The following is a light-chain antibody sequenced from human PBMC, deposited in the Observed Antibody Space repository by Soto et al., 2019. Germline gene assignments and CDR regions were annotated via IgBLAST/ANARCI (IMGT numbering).Light chain of an antibody. CDR1: SPNIRSNT. J-gene: IGLJ1*01. V-gene: IGLV1-44*01. CDR2: SGN. CDR3: AAWDDSLNGRV. Sequence: QSVLNQPPSASGTPGQRVTISCSGSSPNIRSNTVNWYQHLPGTAPKLLIYSGNQRPSGVPDRFSGSKSGTSASLAISGLQSEDEADYYCAAWDDSLNGRVFGTGTKVNVL.